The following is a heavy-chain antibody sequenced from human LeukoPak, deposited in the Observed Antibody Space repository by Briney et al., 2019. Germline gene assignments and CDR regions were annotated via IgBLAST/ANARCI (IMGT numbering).Heavy chain of an antibody. CDR2: IYYSGST. Sequence: SETLSLTCSVSGGSISSSSYYWGWIRQPPGKGLEWIGSIYYSGSTYYNSSLKSRVTISVDTSKNQFSLKLGSVTAADTAVYYCVTYSSSWAWFDPWGQGTLVTVSS. CDR3: VTYSSSWAWFDP. D-gene: IGHD6-13*01. CDR1: GGSISSSSYY. V-gene: IGHV4-39*01. J-gene: IGHJ5*02.